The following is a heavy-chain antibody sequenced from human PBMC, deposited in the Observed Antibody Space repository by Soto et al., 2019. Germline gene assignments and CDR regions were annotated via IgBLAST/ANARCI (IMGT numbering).Heavy chain of an antibody. D-gene: IGHD3-10*01. Sequence: ASVKVSCKASGYTFTSYYMHWVRQAPGQGLEWMGIINPSGGSTSYAQKFQGRVTMTRDTSTSTDYMELSSLRSEDTAVYYCASHYGSDTKHYYYYGMDVWGQGTTVTVSS. J-gene: IGHJ6*02. CDR1: GYTFTSYY. CDR2: INPSGGST. V-gene: IGHV1-46*01. CDR3: ASHYGSDTKHYYYYGMDV.